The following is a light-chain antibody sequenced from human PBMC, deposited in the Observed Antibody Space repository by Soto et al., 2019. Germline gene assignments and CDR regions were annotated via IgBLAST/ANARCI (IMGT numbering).Light chain of an antibody. CDR1: QSISNY. Sequence: DIQMTQSPSSLSASVGDRVTITCRASQSISNYLNWYQQKPGKATKLLIYAASSLQSGVPSRFSGSGSGTDFTLTISSLQPEEFATYYCQQSYSTPWTFGQGTKVEIK. CDR3: QQSYSTPWT. V-gene: IGKV1-39*01. CDR2: AAS. J-gene: IGKJ1*01.